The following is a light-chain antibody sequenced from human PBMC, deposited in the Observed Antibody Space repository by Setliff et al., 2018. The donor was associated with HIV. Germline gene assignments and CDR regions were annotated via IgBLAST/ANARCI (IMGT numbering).Light chain of an antibody. CDR3: QQYGTSPVT. Sequence: EIVLAQSPGTLSLSPGERATLSCRASQSVRSSHLAWYQQRPGLAPRLLIYDASTRATGVPDRFSGSGSGSDFTLTITGLEPEDFAVYYCQQYGTSPVTVGQGTRLEIK. J-gene: IGKJ5*01. V-gene: IGKV3D-20*01. CDR1: QSVRSSH. CDR2: DAS.